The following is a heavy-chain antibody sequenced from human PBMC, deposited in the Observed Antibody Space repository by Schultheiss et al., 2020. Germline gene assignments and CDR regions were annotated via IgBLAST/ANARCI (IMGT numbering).Heavy chain of an antibody. Sequence: SATLSLTCTVSGGFISSYYWSWIRQPAGKGLEWIGRIYTSGSTNYNPSLKSRVTISVDTSKNQFSLKLSSVTAADTAVYYCARVSIDGYSVAGFHFDFWGQGNLVTVSS. CDR3: ARVSIDGYSVAGFHFDF. V-gene: IGHV4-4*07. J-gene: IGHJ4*02. D-gene: IGHD6-13*01. CDR2: IYTSGST. CDR1: GGFISSYY.